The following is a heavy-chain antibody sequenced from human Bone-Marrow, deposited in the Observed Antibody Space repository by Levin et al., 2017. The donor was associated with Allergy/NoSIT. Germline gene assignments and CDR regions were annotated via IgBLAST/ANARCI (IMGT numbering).Heavy chain of an antibody. CDR3: ASQTGYSSGWSSFNMDV. CDR1: GYPFTSYP. J-gene: IGHJ6*03. V-gene: IGHV7-4-1*02. Sequence: ASVKVSCKVSGYPFTSYPLNWVRQAPGQGLEWMGWINTNTGNPTYAQGFTGRFVFSLDTSVTTAFLQISSLKAEDTAVYYCASQTGYSSGWSSFNMDVWGKGTTVTVSS. D-gene: IGHD6-19*01. CDR2: INTNTGNP.